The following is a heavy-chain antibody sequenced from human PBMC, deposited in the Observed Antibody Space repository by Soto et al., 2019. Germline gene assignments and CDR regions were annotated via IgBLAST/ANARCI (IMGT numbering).Heavy chain of an antibody. CDR1: GFTFSNAW. J-gene: IGHJ4*02. V-gene: IGHV3-15*07. CDR2: IKSKTDGGTT. D-gene: IGHD3-9*01. Sequence: GGSLRLSCAASGFTFSNAWMNWVRQAPGKGLEWVGRIKSKTDGGTTDYAAPVKGRFTISRDDSKNTLYLQMNSLKTEDTAVYYCTTHHHYYDILSFDYWGQGTLVTVSS. CDR3: TTHHHYYDILSFDY.